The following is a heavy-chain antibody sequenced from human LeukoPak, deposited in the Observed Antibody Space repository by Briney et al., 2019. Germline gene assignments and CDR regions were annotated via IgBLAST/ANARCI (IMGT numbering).Heavy chain of an antibody. J-gene: IGHJ4*02. CDR2: IYSGDNT. CDR1: GFTVSSNY. Sequence: GGSLRLSCAASGFTVSSNYMSWVRQAPGKGLEWVSVIYSGDNTYYADSVKGRFIISRDNSKNTLDLQMNSLRAEDTAVYYCASGGSGSYYNDYWGQGTLVTVS. V-gene: IGHV3-66*01. CDR3: ASGGSGSYYNDY. D-gene: IGHD3-10*01.